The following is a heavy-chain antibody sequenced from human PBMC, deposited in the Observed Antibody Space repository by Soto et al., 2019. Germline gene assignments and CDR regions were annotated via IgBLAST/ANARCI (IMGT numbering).Heavy chain of an antibody. V-gene: IGHV3-21*01. D-gene: IGHD3-3*01. Sequence: GGSLRLSCAASGFTFSSYSMNWVRQAPGKGLEWVSSISSSSSYIYYADSVKGRFTISRDNAKNSLYLQMNSLRAEDTAVYYCAREDYEFWSGYSTYYYYGMDVWGQGTTVTVSS. J-gene: IGHJ6*02. CDR1: GFTFSSYS. CDR3: AREDYEFWSGYSTYYYYGMDV. CDR2: ISSSSSYI.